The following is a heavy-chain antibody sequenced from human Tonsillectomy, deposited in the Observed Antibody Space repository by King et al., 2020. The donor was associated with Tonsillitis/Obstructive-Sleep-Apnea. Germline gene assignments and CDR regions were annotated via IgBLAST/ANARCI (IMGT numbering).Heavy chain of an antibody. J-gene: IGHJ4*02. D-gene: IGHD3-10*01. V-gene: IGHV3-53*01. CDR2: IYTADRT. CDR1: GFSVSYNY. Sequence: VQLVESGGGLIQPGGSLRLSCAASGFSVSYNYMSWVRQAPGKGLEWVATIYTADRTDYAASVRGRFNISRDNSKNTLFLQMNSLSAEDTAMYYCAGDPTSGTAWGFWGQGTLVTVAS. CDR3: AGDPTSGTAWGF.